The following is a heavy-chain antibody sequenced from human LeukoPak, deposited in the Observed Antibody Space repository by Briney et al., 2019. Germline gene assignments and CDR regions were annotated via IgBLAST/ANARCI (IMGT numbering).Heavy chain of an antibody. CDR3: ARDRQTYYYDSSAYSSDY. Sequence: PGGSLRLSCAASGFTFSSYWMNWVRQAPGKGLERVANIKQDGSEKYYVDSVKGRFTISRDNAKNSLYLQMNSLRAEDTAVYYCARDRQTYYYDSSAYSSDYWGQGTLVTVSS. D-gene: IGHD3-22*01. J-gene: IGHJ4*02. V-gene: IGHV3-7*01. CDR1: GFTFSSYW. CDR2: IKQDGSEK.